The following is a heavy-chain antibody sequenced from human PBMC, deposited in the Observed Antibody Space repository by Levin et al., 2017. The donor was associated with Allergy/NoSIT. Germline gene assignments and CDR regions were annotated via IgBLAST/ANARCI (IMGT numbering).Heavy chain of an antibody. CDR2: ISYDGSNK. Sequence: LSLTCAASGFTFSSHGMHWVRQAPGKGLEWVALISYDGSNKYQPDSVKGRFTISRDNSKNTLYLQMNSLRAEDTAVYYCAKDGGELLYFDYWGQGTLVTVSS. CDR1: GFTFSSHG. D-gene: IGHD1-7*01. CDR3: AKDGGELLYFDY. J-gene: IGHJ4*02. V-gene: IGHV3-30*18.